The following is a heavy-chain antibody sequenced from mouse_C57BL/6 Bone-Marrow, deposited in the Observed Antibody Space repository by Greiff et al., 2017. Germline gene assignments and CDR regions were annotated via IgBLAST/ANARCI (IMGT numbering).Heavy chain of an antibody. V-gene: IGHV7-3*01. D-gene: IGHD1-1*01. CDR2: IRNKANGYTT. CDR3: ARDDHGSSSWFAY. CDR1: GFTFTDYY. J-gene: IGHJ3*01. Sequence: EVQLVESGGGLVQPGGSLSLSCAASGFTFTDYYLSWVRQPPGKALEWLGFIRNKANGYTTDYNASVKGRFTISRDNFKSILYLQMNALRAEDSDTYYCARDDHGSSSWFAYWGQGTLVTVSA.